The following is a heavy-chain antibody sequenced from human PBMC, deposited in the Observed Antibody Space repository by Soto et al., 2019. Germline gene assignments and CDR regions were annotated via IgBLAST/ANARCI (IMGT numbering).Heavy chain of an antibody. V-gene: IGHV1-3*01. CDR3: ARIPTRWQLLWDDY. D-gene: IGHD2-2*01. Sequence: GASVKVSCKASGYTFTIYEIYWVRQAPGQKLEWMGWINVGNGNTKYSQKFQGRVTMTRNTSISTAYMELSSLRSEDTAVYYCARIPTRWQLLWDDYWGQGTLVTVSS. CDR1: GYTFTIYE. CDR2: INVGNGNT. J-gene: IGHJ4*02.